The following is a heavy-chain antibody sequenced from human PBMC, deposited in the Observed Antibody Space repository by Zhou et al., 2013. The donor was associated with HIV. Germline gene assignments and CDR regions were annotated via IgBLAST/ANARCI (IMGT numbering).Heavy chain of an antibody. D-gene: IGHD6-19*01. Sequence: VQLVESGGGVVQPGGSLRLSCAASGFSFSSYGMHWVRQAPGKGLEWVAFIRYDGSTKYNADSVKGRFTISRDNSKNTLYLQMNSLRAGDTAVYYCALGLYSSVWGRDYWGQGNPGHRLL. CDR2: IRYDGSTK. V-gene: IGHV3-30*02. CDR3: ALGLYSSVWGRDY. J-gene: IGHJ4*02. CDR1: GFSFSSYG.